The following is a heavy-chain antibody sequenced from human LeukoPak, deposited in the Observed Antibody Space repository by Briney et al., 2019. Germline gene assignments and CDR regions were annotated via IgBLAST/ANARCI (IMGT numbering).Heavy chain of an antibody. Sequence: SETLSLTCTVSGGSISSYYWSWIRQPLGKGLEWIGYIYYSGSTNYNPSLKSRVTISVDTSKNQFSLKLSSVTAADTAVYYCARDVTMIVVAHAADAFDIWGQGTMVTVSS. CDR3: ARDVTMIVVAHAADAFDI. V-gene: IGHV4-59*01. CDR1: GGSISSYY. J-gene: IGHJ3*02. CDR2: IYYSGST. D-gene: IGHD3-22*01.